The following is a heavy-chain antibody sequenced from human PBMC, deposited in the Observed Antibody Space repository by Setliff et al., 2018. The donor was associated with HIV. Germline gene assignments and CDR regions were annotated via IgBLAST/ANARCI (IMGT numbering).Heavy chain of an antibody. V-gene: IGHV3-66*02. CDR1: GYSISSGYY. CDR3: ASRGRAYYLDTPGYFDS. Sequence: LSLTCAVSGYSISSGYYWGWIRQPPGKGLEWVSAISGGGTTSYADSVKGRFTVSRDNSNNALYLQMNSLKTEDTAVYYCASRGRAYYLDTPGYFDSWGQGTPVTVSS. J-gene: IGHJ4*02. CDR2: ISGGGTT. D-gene: IGHD3-9*01.